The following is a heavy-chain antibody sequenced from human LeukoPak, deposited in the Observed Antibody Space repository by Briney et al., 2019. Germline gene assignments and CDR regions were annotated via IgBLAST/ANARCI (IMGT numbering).Heavy chain of an antibody. J-gene: IGHJ5*02. D-gene: IGHD1-26*01. CDR3: AKTPRVLRGELGFDP. CDR1: GLTFSNYA. V-gene: IGHV3-23*01. Sequence: PGGSLRLSCAASGLTFSNYAMNWVRQAPGKGLEWVSYISDSGGSTHYADSVRGRFIISRDNSKNTLYLQMNSLRAEDTAVYYCAKTPRVLRGELGFDPWGQGTLVTVSS. CDR2: ISDSGGST.